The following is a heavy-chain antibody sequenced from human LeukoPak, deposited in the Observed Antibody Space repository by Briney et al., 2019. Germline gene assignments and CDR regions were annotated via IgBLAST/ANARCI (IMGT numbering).Heavy chain of an antibody. Sequence: GGSLRLSCAASGFTFSSYGMHWVRQAPGKGLEWVAFIRYDGSNKYYADSVKGRFTISRDNSKNTLYLQMNSLRAEDTAVYYCARDGQKVDYFDYWGQGTLVTVSS. CDR3: ARDGQKVDYFDY. J-gene: IGHJ4*02. CDR1: GFTFSSYG. CDR2: IRYDGSNK. V-gene: IGHV3-30*02.